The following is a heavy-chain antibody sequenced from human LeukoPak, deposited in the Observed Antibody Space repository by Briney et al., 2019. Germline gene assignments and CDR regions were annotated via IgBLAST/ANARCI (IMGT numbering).Heavy chain of an antibody. CDR2: IYYSGST. CDR3: ARWYYDFWSGHENNWFDP. V-gene: IGHV4-59*12. Sequence: SETLSLTCTVSGGSISNYYWSWIRQPPGEGLEWIGYIYYSGSTNYNPSLKSRVTISVDTSKNQFSLKLSSVTAADTAVYYCARWYYDFWSGHENNWFDPWGQGTLVTVSS. D-gene: IGHD3-3*01. CDR1: GGSISNYY. J-gene: IGHJ5*02.